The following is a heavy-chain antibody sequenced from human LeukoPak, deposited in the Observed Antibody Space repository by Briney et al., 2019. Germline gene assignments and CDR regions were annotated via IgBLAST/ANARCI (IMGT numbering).Heavy chain of an antibody. Sequence: SETLSLTCTVSGGSISSSSYYWGWICQPPGKGLEWIGSIYYSGSTYYNPSLKSRVTISVDTSKNQFSLKLSSVTAADTAVYYCARHEEGARFLEWPHDAFDIWGQGTMVTVSS. CDR3: ARHEEGARFLEWPHDAFDI. CDR1: GGSISSSSYY. J-gene: IGHJ3*02. V-gene: IGHV4-39*01. D-gene: IGHD3-3*01. CDR2: IYYSGST.